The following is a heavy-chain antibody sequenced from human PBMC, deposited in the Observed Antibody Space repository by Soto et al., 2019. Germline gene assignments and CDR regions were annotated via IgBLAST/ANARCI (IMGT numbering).Heavy chain of an antibody. CDR2: IYQSGST. D-gene: IGHD3-10*01. CDR1: GGSISSSSYY. Sequence: SETLSLTCTVSGGSISSSSYYWGWIRQPPGKGLEWIGSIYQSGSTYYSPSLRSRVTISVDTSKNQFSLKLSSVTAADTAVYYCARQWGYGSGSYKWFDPWGQGILVTVSS. V-gene: IGHV4-39*01. CDR3: ARQWGYGSGSYKWFDP. J-gene: IGHJ5*02.